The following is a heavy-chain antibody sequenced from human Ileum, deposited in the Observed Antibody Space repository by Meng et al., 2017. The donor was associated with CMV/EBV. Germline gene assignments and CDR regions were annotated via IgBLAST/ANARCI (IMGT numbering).Heavy chain of an antibody. J-gene: IGHJ4*02. CDR3: ASTGPLYGLYFCY. CDR1: GSSFSNSW. D-gene: IGHD2-8*01. CDR2: TNEDGSDK. Sequence: GESLKISCAASGSSFSNSWMIWVRRAPGKGLEWVAKTNEDGSDKYYVDSVKGRFTIFRDNAKNSVYLQMNSLSAEDTAVYYCASTGPLYGLYFCYWGQGTLVTVSS. V-gene: IGHV3-7*01.